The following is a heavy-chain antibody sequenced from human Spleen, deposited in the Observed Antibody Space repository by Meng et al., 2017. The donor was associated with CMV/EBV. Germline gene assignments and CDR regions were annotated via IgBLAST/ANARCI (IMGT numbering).Heavy chain of an antibody. V-gene: IGHV3-23*01. Sequence: ASGFTFSNCAMSGVRQAPGGGLEWVSTVGEATGSTYYADSVKGRFTISRDTSKNTLYLQMNSLRAEDTAIYYCARHITKMEFYLDYWGQGALVTVSS. CDR3: ARHITKMEFYLDY. CDR1: GFTFSNCA. CDR2: VGEATGST. J-gene: IGHJ4*02. D-gene: IGHD3-10*01.